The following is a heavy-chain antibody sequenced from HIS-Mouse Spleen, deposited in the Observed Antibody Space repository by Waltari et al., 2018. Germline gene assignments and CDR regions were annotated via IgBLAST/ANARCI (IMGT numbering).Heavy chain of an antibody. J-gene: IGHJ4*02. Sequence: EVQLVESGGGLVKPGGSLRLSCAASGFAFSSFSMNWVRQAPGKGLEWVSSISSSSSYIYYADSVKGRFTISRDNAKNSLYLQMNSLRAEDTAVYYCARDASGYFDYWGQGTLVTVSS. V-gene: IGHV3-21*01. D-gene: IGHD1-26*01. CDR1: GFAFSSFS. CDR3: ARDASGYFDY. CDR2: ISSSSSYI.